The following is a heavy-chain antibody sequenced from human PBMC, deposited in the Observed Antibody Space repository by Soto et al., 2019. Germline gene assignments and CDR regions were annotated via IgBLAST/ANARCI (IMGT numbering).Heavy chain of an antibody. CDR3: ARPMGSCSSTSCPRLGYYYYGMDV. V-gene: IGHV1-69*01. Sequence: QVQLVQSGAEVKKPGSSVKVSCKASGGTFSSYAISWVRQAPGQGLEWMGGIIPIFGTANYAQKFQGRVTMTADESTSTAYMERSSLGSEDTAVYYCARPMGSCSSTSCPRLGYYYYGMDVWGQGTTVTVSS. CDR2: IIPIFGTA. D-gene: IGHD2-2*01. J-gene: IGHJ6*02. CDR1: GGTFSSYA.